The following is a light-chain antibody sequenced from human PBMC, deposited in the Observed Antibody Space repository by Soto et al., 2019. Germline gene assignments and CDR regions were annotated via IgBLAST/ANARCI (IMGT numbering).Light chain of an antibody. CDR1: SSNIGAGYA. Sequence: QSVLTQPPSVSGAPGQRVTISCTGSSSNIGAGYAVHWYQQHPGTAPKLLIYGNSNRPSGVPDRFSGSKSGTSASLAITGLQAEDEADYYCQSYDSSLSVVFGGGTQLTVL. J-gene: IGLJ2*01. CDR2: GNS. V-gene: IGLV1-40*01. CDR3: QSYDSSLSVV.